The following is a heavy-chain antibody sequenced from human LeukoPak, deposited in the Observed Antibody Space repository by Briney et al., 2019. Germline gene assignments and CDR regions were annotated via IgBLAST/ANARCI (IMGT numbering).Heavy chain of an antibody. D-gene: IGHD2-2*01. J-gene: IGHJ3*02. CDR3: ASPSFI. V-gene: IGHV3-48*04. CDR2: ISTNSGAI. Sequence: GGSLRLSCTASGFTFSSYGMHWVRQAPEKGLEWVSFISTNSGAIYHADSVKGRFTISRDNAKNSLYLQMNSLRAEDTAVYYCASPSFIWGQGTMVTVSS. CDR1: GFTFSSYG.